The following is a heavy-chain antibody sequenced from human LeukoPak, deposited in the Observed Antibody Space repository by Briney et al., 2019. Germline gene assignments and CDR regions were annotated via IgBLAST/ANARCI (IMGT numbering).Heavy chain of an antibody. CDR1: GFNFRHAA. V-gene: IGHV3-23*01. J-gene: IGHJ3*01. CDR3: VKDIELSA. Sequence: PGGSLRLSCAVSGFNFRHAAMTWVRQVPGKALEWVGLISFSGDNAYYADSVKGRFTISRDNSNGSLSLHMNSLRVEDTAMYYCVKDIELSAWGLGTMVTVSS. CDR2: ISFSGDNA. D-gene: IGHD3-16*02.